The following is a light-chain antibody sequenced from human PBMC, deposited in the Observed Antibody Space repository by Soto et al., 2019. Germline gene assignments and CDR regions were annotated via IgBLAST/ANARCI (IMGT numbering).Light chain of an antibody. Sequence: QSALTQPASVSGSPGQSITISCTGTTSDVGGYNYVSWYQQHPGKVPKLLIHEVSNRPSGVSNRFSGSKSGNTASLTISGLKAEEEADYYCLSKTRSISYVFGPGTKV. CDR2: EVS. CDR3: LSKTRSISYV. J-gene: IGLJ1*01. CDR1: TSDVGGYNY. V-gene: IGLV2-14*01.